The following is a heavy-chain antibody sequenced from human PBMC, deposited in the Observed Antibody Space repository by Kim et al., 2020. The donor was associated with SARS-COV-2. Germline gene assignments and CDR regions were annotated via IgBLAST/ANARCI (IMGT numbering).Heavy chain of an antibody. Sequence: GGSLRLSCAASGFTFSSYDMHWVRQATGKGLEWVSAIGTAGDTYYPGSVKGRFTISRENAKNSLYLQMNSLRAGDTAVYYCARRRGYSYGFDYWGQGTLVTVSS. CDR1: GFTFSSYD. CDR2: IGTAGDT. V-gene: IGHV3-13*01. D-gene: IGHD5-18*01. CDR3: ARRRGYSYGFDY. J-gene: IGHJ4*02.